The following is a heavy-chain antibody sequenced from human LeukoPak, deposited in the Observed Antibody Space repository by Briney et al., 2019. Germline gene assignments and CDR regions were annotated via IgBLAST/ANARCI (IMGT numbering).Heavy chain of an antibody. CDR1: GYTFTSYG. CDR2: ISAYNGNT. V-gene: IGHV1-18*01. CDR3: ARDHSYDSSVSPYGMDV. D-gene: IGHD3-22*01. Sequence: ASVEVSCKASGYTFTSYGISWVRQAPGQGLEWMGWISAYNGNTNYARKLQGRVTMTTDTSTSTAYMELRSLRSDDTAVYYCARDHSYDSSVSPYGMDVWGQGTTVTVSS. J-gene: IGHJ6*02.